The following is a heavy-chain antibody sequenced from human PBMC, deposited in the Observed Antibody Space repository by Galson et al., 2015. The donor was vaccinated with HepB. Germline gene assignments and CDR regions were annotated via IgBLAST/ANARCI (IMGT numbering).Heavy chain of an antibody. CDR3: STALTWEPLYSDY. V-gene: IGHV3-15*01. J-gene: IGHJ4*02. D-gene: IGHD1-26*01. Sequence: SLRLSCAASGLTLTNAWMNWVRQAPGKGLEWIGRIKSKTDGGTTDYAAPMKGRFTISRDDSENTLYLQMSSLKTEDTAMYYCSTALTWEPLYSDYWGQGTLVTVSS. CDR2: IKSKTDGGTT. CDR1: GLTLTNAW.